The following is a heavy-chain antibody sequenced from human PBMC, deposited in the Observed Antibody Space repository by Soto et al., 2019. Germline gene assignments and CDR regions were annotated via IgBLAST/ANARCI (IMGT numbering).Heavy chain of an antibody. CDR2: ISFDGSKK. CDR1: GFTFSIYA. D-gene: IGHD2-2*01. CDR3: AKDRLVPAANDYYFYGMDV. V-gene: IGHV3-30*18. J-gene: IGHJ6*02. Sequence: QPGGSLRLSCAASGFTFSIYAMHWVRQAPGKGLEWVAVISFDGSKKYYGDSVKGRFTISRDNSKNTLYLQMNSLRAEDTAVYFCAKDRLVPAANDYYFYGMDVWGQGSTVTVSS.